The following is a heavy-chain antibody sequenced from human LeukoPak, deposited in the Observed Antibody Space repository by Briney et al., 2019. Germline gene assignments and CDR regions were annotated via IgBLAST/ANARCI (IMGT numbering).Heavy chain of an antibody. V-gene: IGHV3-21*01. J-gene: IGHJ4*02. Sequence: GGSLRLSCAASGFPLSGYSMNWVRQAPGKGLEWVSSITGSTNYIYYADSVKGRFTISRDNAKNSLYPQMNSLRAEDTAVYYCARVGYCSSSTCRNYFDYWGQGTLVTVSS. CDR1: GFPLSGYS. CDR3: ARVGYCSSSTCRNYFDY. CDR2: ITGSTNYI. D-gene: IGHD2-2*01.